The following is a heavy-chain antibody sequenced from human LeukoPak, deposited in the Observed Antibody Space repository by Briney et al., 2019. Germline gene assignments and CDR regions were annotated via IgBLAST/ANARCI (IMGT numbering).Heavy chain of an antibody. Sequence: PGGSLRLSCAASGFTFDDYTMHWVRQAPGKGLEWVSSISGGGTFYADSVKGRFTISRDNSKNTLYLQMDSLRAEDTAVYYCAKDYLDISGYYNYDALHIWGQGTMVTVSS. CDR3: AKDYLDISGYYNYDALHI. D-gene: IGHD3-22*01. CDR2: ISGGGT. CDR1: GFTFDDYT. V-gene: IGHV3-23*01. J-gene: IGHJ3*02.